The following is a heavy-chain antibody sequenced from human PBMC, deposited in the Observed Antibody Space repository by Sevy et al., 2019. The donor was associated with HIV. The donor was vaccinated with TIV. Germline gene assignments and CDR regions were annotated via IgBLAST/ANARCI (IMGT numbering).Heavy chain of an antibody. D-gene: IGHD3-3*01. CDR3: ASGQYYDFWSGTTFDP. Sequence: ASVKVSCKASGGTFSSYAISWVRQAPGQGLEWMGGIIPIFGTANYAQKFQGRVTITADESTSTAYMELSSLRSEDTAVYYCASGQYYDFWSGTTFDPRGQGTLVTVSS. V-gene: IGHV1-69*13. CDR2: IIPIFGTA. J-gene: IGHJ5*02. CDR1: GGTFSSYA.